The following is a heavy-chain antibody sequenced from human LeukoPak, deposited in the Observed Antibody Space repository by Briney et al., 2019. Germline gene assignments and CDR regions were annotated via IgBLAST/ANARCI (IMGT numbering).Heavy chain of an antibody. CDR2: INPNSGGT. D-gene: IGHD1-26*01. CDR1: GCTFTCYY. J-gene: IGHJ4*02. V-gene: IGHV1-2*02. Sequence: ASVKVSCKASGCTFTCYYMHWVRQAPGPGLEWMGWINPNSGGTNYAQKFQGRVTMTRDTSISTAYMELSRLRSDDTAVYYWASRGMEGATTVEYWGQGTLVTVSS. CDR3: ASRGMEGATTVEY.